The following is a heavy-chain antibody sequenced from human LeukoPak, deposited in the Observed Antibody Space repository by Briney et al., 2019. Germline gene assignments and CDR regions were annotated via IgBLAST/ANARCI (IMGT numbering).Heavy chain of an antibody. Sequence: SGGSLRLSCAASGFTFSSYAMHWVRQAPGKGLEWVAVISYDGSNKYYADSVKGRFTISRDNSKNTLYLQMNSLRAEDTAVYYCARDRAPYGSGTMWFDPWGQGTLVTVSS. CDR3: ARDRAPYGSGTMWFDP. CDR2: ISYDGSNK. CDR1: GFTFSSYA. J-gene: IGHJ5*02. V-gene: IGHV3-30*04. D-gene: IGHD3-10*01.